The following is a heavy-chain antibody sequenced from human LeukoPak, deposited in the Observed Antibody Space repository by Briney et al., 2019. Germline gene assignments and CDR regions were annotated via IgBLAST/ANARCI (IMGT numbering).Heavy chain of an antibody. J-gene: IGHJ4*02. Sequence: GGSLRLSCTASGFIFSSYEMNWVRQAPGKGLEWVSYISSSGDTRYHADSVRGRFTISRDNAKNSLYLQMSSLRAEDTAVYYCARFGYSSGSDYWGQGTLVTVSS. CDR2: ISSSGDTR. D-gene: IGHD6-19*01. CDR3: ARFGYSSGSDY. V-gene: IGHV3-48*03. CDR1: GFIFSSYE.